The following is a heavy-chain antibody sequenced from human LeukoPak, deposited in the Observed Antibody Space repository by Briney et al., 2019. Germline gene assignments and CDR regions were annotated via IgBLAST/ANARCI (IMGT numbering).Heavy chain of an antibody. Sequence: GGSLRLSFAASGFTFSDYYMSWIRQAPGKGLEWVSYISSSGSTIYYADSVKGRFTISRDNAKNSLYLQMNSLRAEDTAVYYCARQTKAVAGTLDYWGQGTLVTVSS. J-gene: IGHJ4*02. CDR1: GFTFSDYY. CDR2: ISSSGSTI. CDR3: ARQTKAVAGTLDY. D-gene: IGHD6-19*01. V-gene: IGHV3-11*04.